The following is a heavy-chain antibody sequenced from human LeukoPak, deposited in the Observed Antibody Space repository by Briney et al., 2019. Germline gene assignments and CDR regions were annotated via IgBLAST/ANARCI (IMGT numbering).Heavy chain of an antibody. CDR1: GFTFSSYS. V-gene: IGHV3-21*04. J-gene: IGHJ4*02. D-gene: IGHD1-20*01. CDR2: ISSSSSYI. Sequence: PGGSLRLSCAASGFTFSSYSMNWVRQAPGKGLEWVSSISSSSSYIYYADSVKGRFTISRDNAKNTLYLQMNSLRAEDTAVYYCAKDFLGYNWIGLWDYWGQGTLVTVSS. CDR3: AKDFLGYNWIGLWDY.